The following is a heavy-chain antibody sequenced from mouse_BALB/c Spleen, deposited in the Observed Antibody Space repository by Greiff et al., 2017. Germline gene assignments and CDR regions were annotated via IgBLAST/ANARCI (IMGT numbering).Heavy chain of an antibody. J-gene: IGHJ1*01. D-gene: IGHD2-4*01. CDR3: TRDSAMITDWYFDV. Sequence: ATISSGGSYTYYPDSVKGRFTISRDNAKNTLYLQMSSLKSEDTAMYYCTRDSAMITDWYFDVWGAGTTVTVSS. CDR2: ISSGGSYT. V-gene: IGHV5-6-4*01.